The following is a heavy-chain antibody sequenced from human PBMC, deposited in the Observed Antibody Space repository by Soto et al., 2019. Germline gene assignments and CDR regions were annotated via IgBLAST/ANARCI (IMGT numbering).Heavy chain of an antibody. CDR2: INPISGGT. CDR3: AKDGRHCSGGSCPQGH. J-gene: IGHJ4*02. D-gene: IGHD2-15*01. V-gene: IGHV1-2*02. Sequence: SVKVSCKTSGYTFTGHHIHWVRQAPGQGLEWMGWINPISGGTKYREKFQGRVSITRDKSSSTAYMELRSLTSDDSAVYYCAKDGRHCSGGSCPQGHWGQGTLVTVSS. CDR1: GYTFTGHH.